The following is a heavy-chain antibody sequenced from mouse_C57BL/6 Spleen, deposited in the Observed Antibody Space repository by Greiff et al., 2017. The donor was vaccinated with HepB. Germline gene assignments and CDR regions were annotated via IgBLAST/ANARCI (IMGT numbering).Heavy chain of an antibody. V-gene: IGHV1-15*01. J-gene: IGHJ2*01. CDR2: IDPETGGT. D-gene: IGHD1-1*01. Sequence: VQLQQSGAELVRPGASVTLSCKASGYTFTDYEMHWVKQTPVHGLEWIGAIDPETGGTAYNQKFKGKAILTADKYSSTAYMELRSLTSEDSAVYYCTLYGTLAYWGQGTTLTVSS. CDR1: GYTFTDYE. CDR3: TLYGTLAY.